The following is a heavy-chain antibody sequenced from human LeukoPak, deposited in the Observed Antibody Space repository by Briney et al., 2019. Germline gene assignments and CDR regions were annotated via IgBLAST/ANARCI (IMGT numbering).Heavy chain of an antibody. CDR3: ARAPPGSVPDY. J-gene: IGHJ4*02. D-gene: IGHD1-26*01. CDR1: GFTFSSYW. Sequence: GGSLRLSCAASGFTFSSYWMHWVRQAPGKGLVWVSRINSDGSSTSYADSVKGRFTISRDNAKNTLYLQVNSLRAEDTAVYYCARAPPGSVPDYWGQGTLVTVSS. CDR2: INSDGSST. V-gene: IGHV3-74*01.